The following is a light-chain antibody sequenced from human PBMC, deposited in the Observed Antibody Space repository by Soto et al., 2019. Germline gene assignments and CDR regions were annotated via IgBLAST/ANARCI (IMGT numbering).Light chain of an antibody. J-gene: IGKJ1*01. CDR1: QSVSSSY. Sequence: EIVLTQSPGTLSLSPGERATLSCRASQSVSSSYLAWYQQKPGQPPRLLIYGASTRATGIPARFSGSGYGTEFTLTISSLQSEDFAAYYCQQRSNWPPWTFGQGTKVDIK. V-gene: IGKV3D-20*02. CDR3: QQRSNWPPWT. CDR2: GAS.